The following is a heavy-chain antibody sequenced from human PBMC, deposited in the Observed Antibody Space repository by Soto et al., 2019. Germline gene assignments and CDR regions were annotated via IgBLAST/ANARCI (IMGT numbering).Heavy chain of an antibody. D-gene: IGHD6-13*01. Sequence: QAQLVESGGGVVQPGRSLRLSCAASGFTFSSYGMHWVRQAPGKGLEWVAIIWYDGSNKYYADSVKGRFTISRDSSKNTQYLQMNSLRAEDTAVYYCARVGSSWSFDYWGQGTLVTVSS. J-gene: IGHJ4*02. CDR2: IWYDGSNK. V-gene: IGHV3-33*01. CDR3: ARVGSSWSFDY. CDR1: GFTFSSYG.